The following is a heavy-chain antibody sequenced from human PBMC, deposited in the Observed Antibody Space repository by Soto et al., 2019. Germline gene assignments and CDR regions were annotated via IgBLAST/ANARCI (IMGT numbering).Heavy chain of an antibody. CDR3: ARVYSRDSSGLYYFDY. CDR2: IYYSGST. J-gene: IGHJ4*02. D-gene: IGHD3-22*01. V-gene: IGHV4-39*07. Sequence: SETLSLTCTVSGGSIRSSTYYWGWIRQPPGKGLEWIGSIYYSGSTHYNPSLKSRVTISVDTSKNQFSLKLSSVTAADTAVYYCARVYSRDSSGLYYFDYWGQGTLVTVSS. CDR1: GGSIRSSTYY.